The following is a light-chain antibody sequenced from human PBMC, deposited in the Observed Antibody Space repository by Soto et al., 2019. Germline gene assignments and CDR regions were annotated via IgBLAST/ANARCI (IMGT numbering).Light chain of an antibody. Sequence: QSALTQPASVSGSPGQSINIHCTGTNSDVGGYDYVSWYKQYPGQAPKVIIYEVTYRPSGVSARFSGSKSGTTASLTISDLQTEDEADYYCSSFTNSNTWVFGGGTQLTVL. J-gene: IGLJ7*01. V-gene: IGLV2-14*01. CDR3: SSFTNSNTWV. CDR1: NSDVGGYDY. CDR2: EVT.